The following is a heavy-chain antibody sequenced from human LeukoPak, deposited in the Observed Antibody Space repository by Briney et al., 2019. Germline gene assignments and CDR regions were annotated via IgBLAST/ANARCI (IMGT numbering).Heavy chain of an antibody. CDR2: ISGSGGST. CDR3: AKDPSLGITDYYCYYMDV. V-gene: IGHV3-23*01. CDR1: GFTFSSYA. J-gene: IGHJ6*03. D-gene: IGHD3-16*01. Sequence: GGSLRLSCAASGFTFSSYAMSWVRQAPGKGLEWVSAISGSGGSTYYADSVKGRFTISRDSSKNTLYLQMNSLRAEDTAVYYCAKDPSLGITDYYCYYMDVWGKGTTVTISS.